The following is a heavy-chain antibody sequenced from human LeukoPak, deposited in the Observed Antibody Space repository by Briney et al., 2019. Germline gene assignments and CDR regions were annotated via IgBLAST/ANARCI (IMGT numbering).Heavy chain of an antibody. D-gene: IGHD3-10*01. Sequence: GGSLRLSCAASGFIFSSYGMHWVRQAPGKGLEWVAVIWYDGSNKYYADSVKGRFTISRDNSKNTLGLQMNSLRAEDTAVYYCARDQLRLKDWYFDLWGRGTLVTVSS. CDR1: GFIFSSYG. J-gene: IGHJ2*01. CDR2: IWYDGSNK. V-gene: IGHV3-33*08. CDR3: ARDQLRLKDWYFDL.